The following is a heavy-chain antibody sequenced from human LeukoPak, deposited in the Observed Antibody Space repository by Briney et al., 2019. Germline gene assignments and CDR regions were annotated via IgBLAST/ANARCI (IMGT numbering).Heavy chain of an antibody. J-gene: IGHJ4*02. Sequence: PGGSLRLSCAASGFTFDDYAMHWVRQAPGKGLEWVSGISWNSGSIGYADSVKGRFTISRDNAKNSLYLQMNSLRAEDTALYYCAKDIDLGPEGGGIFDYWGQGTLVTVSS. CDR1: GFTFDDYA. D-gene: IGHD1-26*01. CDR3: AKDIDLGPEGGGIFDY. CDR2: ISWNSGSI. V-gene: IGHV3-9*01.